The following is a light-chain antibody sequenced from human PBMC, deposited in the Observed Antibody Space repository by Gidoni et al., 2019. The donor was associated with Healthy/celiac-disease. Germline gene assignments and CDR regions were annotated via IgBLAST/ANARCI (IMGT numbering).Light chain of an antibody. Sequence: IHITHSPSSLSASVGDRVTIPFLASQSSSSYLNWYQQKPGKAPTLLIYAASSVQSGVPSRFSGSGAGTDGTLTISSLQPEDVATYYCQQSYSTPITFGQGTRLEIK. CDR1: QSSSSY. V-gene: IGKV1-39*01. CDR3: QQSYSTPIT. J-gene: IGKJ5*01. CDR2: AAS.